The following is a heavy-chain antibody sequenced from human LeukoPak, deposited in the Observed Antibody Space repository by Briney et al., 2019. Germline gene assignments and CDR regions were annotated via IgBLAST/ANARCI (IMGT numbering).Heavy chain of an antibody. J-gene: IGHJ4*02. CDR1: GGSISSYY. V-gene: IGHV4-59*01. CDR2: IYYSGST. D-gene: IGHD6-13*01. Sequence: PSETLSLTCTVSGGSISSYYWSWIRQPPGKGLEWIGYIYYSGSTNYNPSLQSRVTISVDTSKYQFSLKLSSVTAADTAVYYCARDQYSSSWYGALDYWGQGTLVTVSS. CDR3: ARDQYSSSWYGALDY.